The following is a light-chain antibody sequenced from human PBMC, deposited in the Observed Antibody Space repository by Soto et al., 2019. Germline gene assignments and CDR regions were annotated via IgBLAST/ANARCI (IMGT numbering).Light chain of an antibody. CDR3: QKYNSAPFT. CDR2: AAS. Sequence: DIQMTQSPSSLSASLGDRVTITCRASQNIGNYLAWYQQKPRKVPKLLIYAASTLQSRVPSRFRGSRSGTDFTLTISSLQPEDVATYYCQKYNSAPFTFGPGTKVDIK. J-gene: IGKJ3*01. CDR1: QNIGNY. V-gene: IGKV1-27*01.